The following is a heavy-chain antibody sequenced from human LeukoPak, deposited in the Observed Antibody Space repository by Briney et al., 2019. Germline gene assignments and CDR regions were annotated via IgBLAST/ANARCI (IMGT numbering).Heavy chain of an antibody. J-gene: IGHJ4*02. D-gene: IGHD2-15*01. V-gene: IGHV4-39*07. CDR3: ARDNVVDATSGIDY. Sequence: SETLSLTCNVSGGSISSSGYYWAWLRQPPGKGLEWLGSVSYSGSTYYSPSLKSRVTISLDTSKNQFSLKLSSVTAADTAVYYCARDNVVDATSGIDYWGQGTLVTVSS. CDR1: GGSISSSGYY. CDR2: VSYSGST.